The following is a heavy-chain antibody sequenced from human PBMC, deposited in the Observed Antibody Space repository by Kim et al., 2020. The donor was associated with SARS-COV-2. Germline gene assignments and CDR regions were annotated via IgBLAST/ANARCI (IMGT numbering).Heavy chain of an antibody. D-gene: IGHD3-10*01. J-gene: IGHJ4*01. CDR2: ISGSGTTT. V-gene: IGHV3-23*01. Sequence: GGSLRLSCVASGFTFSHFAMTWVRQAPGKGPEWVSVISGSGTTTFYADSVKGRFTTSRDNSKNTLFLQMDSMTAADTAVYYCAKNPPTGVHPYFFDSWG. CDR1: GFTFSHFA. CDR3: AKNPPTGVHPYFFDS.